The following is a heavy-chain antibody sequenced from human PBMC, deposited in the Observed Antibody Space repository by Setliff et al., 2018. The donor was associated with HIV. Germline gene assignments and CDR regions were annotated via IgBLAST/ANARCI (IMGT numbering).Heavy chain of an antibody. CDR2: ISGDGSTI. CDR1: GFTLSGYW. J-gene: IGHJ6*02. V-gene: IGHV3-74*01. CDR3: AREWEGSYYYGSGTTYGMDV. D-gene: IGHD3-10*01. Sequence: GGSLRLSCAASGFTLSGYWMHWVRQAPGKGLVWVSRISGDGSTIDYADSVKGRFTISRDNAKNSLYLQMNSLRAEDTAVYYCAREWEGSYYYGSGTTYGMDVWGQGTTVTVSS.